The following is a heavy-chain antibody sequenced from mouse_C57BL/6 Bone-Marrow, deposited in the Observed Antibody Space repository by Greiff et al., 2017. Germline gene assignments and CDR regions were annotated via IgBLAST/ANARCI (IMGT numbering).Heavy chain of an antibody. Sequence: EVKLVQSGGDLVKPGASLKLSCAASGFTFSSYGMPWVRQTPDQRLEWVATISRGGSYTYYPDSVKGRVTISRDNATNTLYLQMSSLKSEDTAMYYCARPSRYYYAAWFAYWGQGTLVTVSA. CDR1: GFTFSSYG. CDR3: ARPSRYYYAAWFAY. D-gene: IGHD1-1*01. J-gene: IGHJ3*01. CDR2: ISRGGSYT. V-gene: IGHV5-6*01.